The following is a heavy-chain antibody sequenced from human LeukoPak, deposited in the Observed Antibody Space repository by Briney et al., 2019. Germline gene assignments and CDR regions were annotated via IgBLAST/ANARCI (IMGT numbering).Heavy chain of an antibody. Sequence: SQTLSLTCTVSGGSISSGGYYWSWIRQHPGKGLEWIGYIYYSGSTYYNPSLKSRVTISVDTSKNQFSLKLSSVTAADTAVYYCARDRPPSLSGTNNYYGMDVWGQGTTVTVSS. D-gene: IGHD1-14*01. V-gene: IGHV4-31*03. CDR3: ARDRPPSLSGTNNYYGMDV. CDR1: GGSISSGGYY. CDR2: IYYSGST. J-gene: IGHJ6*02.